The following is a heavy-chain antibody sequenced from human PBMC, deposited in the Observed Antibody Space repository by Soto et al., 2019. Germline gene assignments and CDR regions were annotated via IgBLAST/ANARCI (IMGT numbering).Heavy chain of an antibody. CDR1: GFTFSNYW. CDR3: ARHHTVSYYFDY. J-gene: IGHJ4*02. Sequence: EVQLVESGGGLVQPGGSLRLSCAASGFTFSNYWMTWVRQAPGQGLEWVANMNQDGSEKNYVDSVKGRLTISRDNAKNSLYLQLNSLRVVDTAVYYCARHHTVSYYFDYWGQGTLVTVSS. V-gene: IGHV3-7*05. D-gene: IGHD1-26*01. CDR2: MNQDGSEK.